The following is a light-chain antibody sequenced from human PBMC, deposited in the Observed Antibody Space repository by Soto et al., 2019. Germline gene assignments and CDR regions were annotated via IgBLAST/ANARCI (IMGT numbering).Light chain of an antibody. CDR2: GAS. CDR1: QRISSSN. V-gene: IGKV3-20*01. J-gene: IGKJ1*01. CDR3: QQYGRSPAT. Sequence: EVVLTQSPCTLSMSPGERATLSCRASQRISSSNLAWYQRKPGQAPRLLIYGASSRATGIPDRFSGSGSGTDFTLTISRLEPEDFAVYYCQQYGRSPATFGQGTKVDIK.